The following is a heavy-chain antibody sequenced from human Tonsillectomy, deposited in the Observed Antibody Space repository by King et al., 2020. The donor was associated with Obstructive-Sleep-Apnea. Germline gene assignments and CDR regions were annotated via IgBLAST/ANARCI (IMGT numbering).Heavy chain of an antibody. CDR3: ARDGDTAMAYYFDY. CDR2: IYYSGST. J-gene: IGHJ4*02. V-gene: IGHV4-39*07. CDR1: GGSISSSSYY. D-gene: IGHD5-18*01. Sequence: LQLQESGPGLVKPSETLSLTCTVSGGSISSSSYYWGWIRQPPGKGLEWIGSIYYSGSTYYNPSLKSRVTISVDTSKNQFSLKLSSVTAADTAVYYWARDGDTAMAYYFDYWGQGTLVTVSS.